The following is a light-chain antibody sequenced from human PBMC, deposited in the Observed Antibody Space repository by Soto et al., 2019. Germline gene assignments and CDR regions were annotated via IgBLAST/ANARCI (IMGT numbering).Light chain of an antibody. CDR3: QQYNSYSWT. J-gene: IGKJ1*01. Sequence: DIPMTQSPSTLSASVGDRVTITCRASQSISSWLAWYQQKPGKAPKLLIYDASSLESGVPSRFSGSGSGKEFTLTISSLHPDDFATYYCQQYNSYSWTFGQGTKVEIK. CDR1: QSISSW. V-gene: IGKV1-5*01. CDR2: DAS.